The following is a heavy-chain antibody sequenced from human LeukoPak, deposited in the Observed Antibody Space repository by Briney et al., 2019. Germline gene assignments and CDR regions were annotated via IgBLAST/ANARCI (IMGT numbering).Heavy chain of an antibody. D-gene: IGHD4-11*01. CDR2: ISAYNGNT. V-gene: IGHV1-18*01. J-gene: IGHJ4*02. Sequence: ASVKVSCKASGYTFTSYGISWVRQAPGQGLEWMGWISAYNGNTNYAQKLQGRVTMTTGTSTSTAYMELRSLRSDDTAVYYCARDHGIRIRTVFGYWGQGTLVTVSS. CDR1: GYTFTSYG. CDR3: ARDHGIRIRTVFGY.